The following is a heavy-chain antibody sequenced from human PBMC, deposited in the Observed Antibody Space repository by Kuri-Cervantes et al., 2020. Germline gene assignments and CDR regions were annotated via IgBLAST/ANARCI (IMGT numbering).Heavy chain of an antibody. Sequence: SETLSLTCTVSGGSISSSSYYWGWIRQPPGKGLEWIGYIYYSGSTNYNPSLKSRVTISVDTSKNQFSLKLSSVTAADTAVYYCARGGRKYCSSTSCYLQNWFDPWGQGTLVTVSS. D-gene: IGHD2-2*01. J-gene: IGHJ5*02. CDR2: IYYSGST. CDR1: GGSISSSSYY. CDR3: ARGGRKYCSSTSCYLQNWFDP. V-gene: IGHV4-61*05.